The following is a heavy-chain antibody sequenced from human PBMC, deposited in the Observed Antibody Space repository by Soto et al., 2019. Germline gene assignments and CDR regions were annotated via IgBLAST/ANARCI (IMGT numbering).Heavy chain of an antibody. CDR3: ARENSSDNRTYVLNDAFDI. D-gene: IGHD1-7*01. V-gene: IGHV3-48*02. Sequence: PXESLKVTWAASGFTCSSYIMNLVLRAPGKGLEWVSYISSSSSTIYYADSVKGRFTISRDNAKNSLYLQMNSLRDEDTAVYCCARENSSDNRTYVLNDAFDICAQRTMVTVS. J-gene: IGHJ3*02. CDR2: ISSSSSTI. CDR1: GFTCSSYI.